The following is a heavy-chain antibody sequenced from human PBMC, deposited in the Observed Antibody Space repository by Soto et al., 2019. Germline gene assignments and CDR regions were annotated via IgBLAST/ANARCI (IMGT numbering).Heavy chain of an antibody. CDR2: ISGSGGST. J-gene: IGHJ4*02. D-gene: IGHD3-9*01. V-gene: IGHV3-23*01. CDR1: GFTFSSYA. CDR3: AKDRGYCYWLLSYYFDY. Sequence: EVQLLESGGGLVQPGGSLRLSCAASGFTFSSYAMSWVRQAPGKGLEWVSGISGSGGSTYYADSVKGRFTISSDNSKNTLYLQMNSLRAEDTAVYYCAKDRGYCYWLLSYYFDYWGQGTLVTVSS.